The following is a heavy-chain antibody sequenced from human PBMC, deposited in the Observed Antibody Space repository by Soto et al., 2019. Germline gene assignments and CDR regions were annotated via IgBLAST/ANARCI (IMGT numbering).Heavy chain of an antibody. CDR3: ATRSPAFDF. V-gene: IGHV1-18*01. Sequence: GPGVKKPGASVKVSCKTSGYTFTSYGIAWVRQAPGQGLEWMGWISTSKGNTNYAQKFQGRVTMTTDTSTSTAYMEMRSLRSDDTDVYYCATRSPAFDFWGQGTLVTVSS. J-gene: IGHJ4*02. CDR1: GYTFTSYG. CDR2: ISTSKGNT.